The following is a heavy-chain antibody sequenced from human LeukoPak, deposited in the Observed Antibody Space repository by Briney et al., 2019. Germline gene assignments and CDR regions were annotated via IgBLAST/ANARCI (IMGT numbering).Heavy chain of an antibody. CDR2: IYHSGST. V-gene: IGHV4-38-2*02. D-gene: IGHD6-6*01. J-gene: IGHJ5*02. CDR3: ARGLSIAARTGAYNWFDP. CDR1: GHSISSGYY. Sequence: SETLSLSCTVSGHSISSGYYWGWIRQPPGKGLEWIGSIYHSGSTYYNPSLKSRVTISVDTSKNQFSLKLSSVTAADTAVYYCARGLSIAARTGAYNWFDPWGQGTLVTVSS.